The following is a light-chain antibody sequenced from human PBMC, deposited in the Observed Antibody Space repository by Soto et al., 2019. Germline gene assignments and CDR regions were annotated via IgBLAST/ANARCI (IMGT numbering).Light chain of an antibody. Sequence: IVLTQSPGTLSLSPGDRAALSCRTTQILNGGSLAWYQVKPGQAPRLLMYDSSIRAAGVPNRFSGSGSGTDFTLTISRLETEDFAVYYCQLYGSSPELTFGGGTKVDIK. J-gene: IGKJ4*01. CDR1: QILNGGS. V-gene: IGKV3-20*01. CDR3: QLYGSSPELT. CDR2: DSS.